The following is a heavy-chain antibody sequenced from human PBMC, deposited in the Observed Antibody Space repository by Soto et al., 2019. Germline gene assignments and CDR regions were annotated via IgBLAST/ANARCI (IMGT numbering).Heavy chain of an antibody. V-gene: IGHV3-53*01. CDR2: IYSGGST. CDR1: GFTVSSNY. Sequence: GGSLRLSCAASGFTVSSNYMSWVRQAPGKGLEWVSVIYSGGSTYYADSVKGRFTISRDNSKNTLYLQMNSLRAEDTAVYYCARGVGDSSGYPTGGMDVWGQGTTVTVSS. CDR3: ARGVGDSSGYPTGGMDV. J-gene: IGHJ6*02. D-gene: IGHD3-22*01.